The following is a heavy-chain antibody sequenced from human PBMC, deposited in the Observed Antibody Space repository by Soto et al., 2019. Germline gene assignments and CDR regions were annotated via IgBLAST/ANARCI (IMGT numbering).Heavy chain of an antibody. V-gene: IGHV4-34*01. CDR1: GGSFSGYY. D-gene: IGHD1-26*01. J-gene: IGHJ4*02. CDR2: INHSGST. CDR3: ARGWGSYYYFDY. Sequence: QVQLQQWGAGLLKPSETLSLTCAVYGGSFSGYYWSWIRQPPGQGLEWIGEINHSGSTNYNPSLKSRVTISVDTSKNQFCLKLSSVTAADTAVYYCARGWGSYYYFDYWGQGTLVTVSS.